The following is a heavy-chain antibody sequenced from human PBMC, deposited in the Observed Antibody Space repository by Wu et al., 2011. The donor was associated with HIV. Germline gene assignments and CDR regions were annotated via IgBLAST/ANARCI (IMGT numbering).Heavy chain of an antibody. CDR1: GGSFSRYY. J-gene: IGHJ6*03. V-gene: IGHV4-34*01. CDR3: ARRAREDYYVLHGRR. D-gene: IGHD1-26*01. Sequence: QVQLVQWGAGLLKPSETLSLTCAVYGGSFSRYYWSWIRQPPREGLEWIGEINHSGYTNYNPSLKSRVTISVDTSKDQFSLKLTSVTAADTALYYCARRAREDYYVLHGRRGAKGHGH. CDR2: INHSGYT.